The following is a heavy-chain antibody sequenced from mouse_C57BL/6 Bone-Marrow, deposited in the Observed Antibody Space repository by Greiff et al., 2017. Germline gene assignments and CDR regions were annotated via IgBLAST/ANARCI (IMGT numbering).Heavy chain of an antibody. CDR1: GYTFTSYG. V-gene: IGHV1-81*01. CDR2: IYPRSGNT. D-gene: IGHD1-1*01. CDR3: ATLGSTSYAMDY. J-gene: IGHJ4*01. Sequence: QVQLKQSGAELARPGASVKLSCKASGYTFTSYGISWVKQRTGQGLEWIGEIYPRSGNTYYNEKFKGKGTLTADKSSSTAYMELRSLTSEDSAVYFCATLGSTSYAMDYWGQGTSVTVSS.